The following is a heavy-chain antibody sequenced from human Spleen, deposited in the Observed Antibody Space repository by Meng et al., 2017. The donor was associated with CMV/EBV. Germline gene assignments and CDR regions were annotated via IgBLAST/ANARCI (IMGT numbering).Heavy chain of an antibody. Sequence: LSLTCAASGFTVSSNYMSWVRQAPGKGLEWVSVIYSDGRTYYADSVKGRFTISRDNSKNTLFLQMNSLRVEDTAVYYCAKDDDFWSGGYYGMDVWGQGTTVTVSS. V-gene: IGHV3-53*01. D-gene: IGHD3-3*01. CDR3: AKDDDFWSGGYYGMDV. J-gene: IGHJ6*02. CDR2: IYSDGRT. CDR1: GFTVSSNY.